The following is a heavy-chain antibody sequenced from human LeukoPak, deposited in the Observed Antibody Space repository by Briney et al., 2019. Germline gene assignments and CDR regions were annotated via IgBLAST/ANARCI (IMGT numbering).Heavy chain of an antibody. D-gene: IGHD3-10*01. CDR1: GFTFRSYW. CDR3: ARGSGSYSSDAFDI. V-gene: IGHV3-74*01. Sequence: GGSLRLSCAASGFTFRSYWMHCVRQTPGKGLVWVSRINGDGSNTTYADSVKGRFTTSRATAKNTLYLQMISLRADDTAVYYCARGSGSYSSDAFDIWGQGTMVTVSS. CDR2: INGDGSNT. J-gene: IGHJ3*02.